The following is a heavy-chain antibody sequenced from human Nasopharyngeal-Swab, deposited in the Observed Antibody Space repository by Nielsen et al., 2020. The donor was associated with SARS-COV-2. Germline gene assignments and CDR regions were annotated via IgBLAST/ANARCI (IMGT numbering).Heavy chain of an antibody. D-gene: IGHD3-3*01. CDR3: TRVLEVVISSDNWFDP. J-gene: IGHJ5*02. Sequence: GESLKISCTASGFTFGDYAMSWFRQAPGKGLEWVGFIRSKAYGGTTEYAASVKGRFTISRDDSKSIAYLQMNSLKTEDTAVYYCTRVLEVVISSDNWFDPWGQGTLVTVSS. CDR2: IRSKAYGGTT. CDR1: GFTFGDYA. V-gene: IGHV3-49*03.